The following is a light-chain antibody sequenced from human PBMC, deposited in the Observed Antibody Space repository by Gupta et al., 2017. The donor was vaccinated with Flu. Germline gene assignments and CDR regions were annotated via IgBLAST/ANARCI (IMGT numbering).Light chain of an antibody. CDR2: GAS. J-gene: IGKJ4*01. CDR3: QQYDSSLALT. CDR1: QSVSSNY. Sequence: EIVLTQSPGTLSLSPGERATLSCRASQSVSSNYLAWYQQAPGQAPRLLIYGASSRATGIPDRFSGSGSGTDFTLTISRLETEDFALYYCQQYDSSLALTFGGGTKVEIK. V-gene: IGKV3-20*01.